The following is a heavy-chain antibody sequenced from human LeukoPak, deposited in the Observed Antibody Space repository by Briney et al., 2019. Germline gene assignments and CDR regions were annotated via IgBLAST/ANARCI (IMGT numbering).Heavy chain of an antibody. J-gene: IGHJ4*02. Sequence: GGSLRLSCVVSGFTFSIDEMNWVRHAPGPGQDLVSYMIQSGSTVYYANSLKGRFTISRDNAKNSLYSQMHSRRAEDTAVYYCARERQSCGGDCSDYWGQGTLVTVSS. CDR2: MIQSGSTV. V-gene: IGHV3-48*03. D-gene: IGHD2-21*01. CDR3: ARERQSCGGDCSDY. CDR1: GFTFSIDE.